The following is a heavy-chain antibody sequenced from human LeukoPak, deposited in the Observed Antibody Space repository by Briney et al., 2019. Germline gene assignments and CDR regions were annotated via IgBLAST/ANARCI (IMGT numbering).Heavy chain of an antibody. Sequence: SETLSLTCSVSGGSVSSRTHYWAWIRQPPGKGLEWIGSINYSGKLTFNPSLKSRVTVSIDTSKNQFSLTLSYVTAADTAVYYCAKGWLPHSEFDYWGQGTLVTVSS. J-gene: IGHJ4*02. V-gene: IGHV4-39*07. CDR1: GGSVSSRTHY. CDR3: AKGWLPHSEFDY. CDR2: INYSGKL. D-gene: IGHD5-12*01.